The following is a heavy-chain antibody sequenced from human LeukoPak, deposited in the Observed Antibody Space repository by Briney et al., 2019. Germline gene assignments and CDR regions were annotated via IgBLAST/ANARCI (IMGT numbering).Heavy chain of an antibody. CDR2: ISGSGGST. CDR3: AKVPKYCGGDCYSYVDY. Sequence: GGSLRLSCAASGFTFSNFGLSWVRQAPGKGLEWVSIISGSGGSTLYADSVRGRFTVSRDNSKNTLYLQMNTLRAKDTAVYYCAKVPKYCGGDCYSYVDYWGQGTLVTVSS. D-gene: IGHD2-21*02. V-gene: IGHV3-23*01. J-gene: IGHJ4*02. CDR1: GFTFSNFG.